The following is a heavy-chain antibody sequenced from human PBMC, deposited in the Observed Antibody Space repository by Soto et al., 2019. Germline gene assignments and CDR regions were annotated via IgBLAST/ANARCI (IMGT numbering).Heavy chain of an antibody. D-gene: IGHD6-13*01. Sequence: SVKVSCKASGGTFSNYAVSWVRQAPGHGLQWMGGIIPHFGTTDYAQTFQGRVTISADTSTGTAYMELSSLRSDDTAVYYCARTRLEIAAAGGYYIGYWGQGTPVTVSS. CDR3: ARTRLEIAAAGGYYIGY. CDR1: GGTFSNYA. J-gene: IGHJ4*02. CDR2: IIPHFGTT. V-gene: IGHV1-69*06.